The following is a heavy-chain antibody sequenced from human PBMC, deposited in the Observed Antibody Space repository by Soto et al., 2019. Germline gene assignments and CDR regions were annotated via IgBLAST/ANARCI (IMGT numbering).Heavy chain of an antibody. V-gene: IGHV1-69*13. CDR1: GGTFSSYA. CDR2: IIPIFGTA. Sequence: SVKVSCKASGGTFSSYAISWVRQAPGQGLEWMGGIIPIFGTANYAQKFQGRVTITADESTSTAYMELSSLGSEDTAVYYCARGSLILASTPSYDFWSGSTPSWFDPWGQGTLVTVSS. CDR3: ARGSLILASTPSYDFWSGSTPSWFDP. J-gene: IGHJ5*02. D-gene: IGHD3-3*01.